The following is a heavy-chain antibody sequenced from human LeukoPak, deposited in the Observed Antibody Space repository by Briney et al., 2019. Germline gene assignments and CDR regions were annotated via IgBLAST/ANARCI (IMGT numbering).Heavy chain of an antibody. Sequence: GGSLRLSCAASGFTFSSYAMSWVRQAPGKGLEWVSGISWNSGSIGYADSVKGRFTISRDNAKNSLYLQMNSLRAEDTALYYCAKDGYSSSWHYFDYWGQGTLVTVSS. J-gene: IGHJ4*02. CDR1: GFTFSSYA. CDR2: ISWNSGSI. D-gene: IGHD6-13*01. CDR3: AKDGYSSSWHYFDY. V-gene: IGHV3-9*01.